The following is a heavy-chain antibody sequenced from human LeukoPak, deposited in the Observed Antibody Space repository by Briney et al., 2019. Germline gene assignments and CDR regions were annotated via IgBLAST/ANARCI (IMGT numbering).Heavy chain of an antibody. D-gene: IGHD2-15*01. V-gene: IGHV4-34*01. J-gene: IGHJ4*02. CDR1: GGSFSGYY. Sequence: SSETLSLTCAVYGGSFSGYYWSWIRQPPGKGLEWIGEINHSGSTNYNPSLKSQVTISVDTSKNQFSLKLSSVTAADTAVYYCARVKGGYCSGGSCPLDYWGQGTLVTVSS. CDR2: INHSGST. CDR3: ARVKGGYCSGGSCPLDY.